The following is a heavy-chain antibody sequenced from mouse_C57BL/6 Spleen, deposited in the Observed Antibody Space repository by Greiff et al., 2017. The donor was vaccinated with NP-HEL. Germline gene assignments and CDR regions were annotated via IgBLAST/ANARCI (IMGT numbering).Heavy chain of an antibody. CDR2: ISNLAYSI. Sequence: EVQGVESGGGLVQPGGSLKLSCAASGFTFSDYGMAWVRQAPRKRPEWVAFISNLAYSIYYADTVTGRFTISRENAKNTLYLEMSSLRSEDTAMYYCARHVSMDYWGQGTSVTVSS. V-gene: IGHV5-15*01. CDR1: GFTFSDYG. CDR3: ARHVSMDY. J-gene: IGHJ4*01.